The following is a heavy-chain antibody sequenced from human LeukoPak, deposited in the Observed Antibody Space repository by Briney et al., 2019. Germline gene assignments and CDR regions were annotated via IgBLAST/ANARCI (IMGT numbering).Heavy chain of an antibody. J-gene: IGHJ4*02. CDR1: GFNFANHA. CDR2: ISGGGDIT. D-gene: IGHD2-21*02. V-gene: IGHV3-23*01. Sequence: GGSLRLSCAASGFNFANHAMSWVRQTPGKGLEWVSAISGGGDITYYADSVKGRFTISRDNSKDTLFLQMHSLRPGDTAVYYCVREDTPATANYWGQGNLVTISS. CDR3: VREDTPATANY.